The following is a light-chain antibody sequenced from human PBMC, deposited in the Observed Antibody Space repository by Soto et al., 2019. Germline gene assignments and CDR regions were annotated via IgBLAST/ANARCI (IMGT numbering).Light chain of an antibody. Sequence: ENLLTQSPGNLSLCPGDGATLSCRASHTISSSYLAWYQQKPGQAPRLLMYGISRRATGIPDRFSGSGSGTDFTLTITRLEPEDFAVYYCQQYVTSSPRTFGQGTKVDIK. V-gene: IGKV3-20*01. CDR1: HTISSSY. CDR3: QQYVTSSPRT. CDR2: GIS. J-gene: IGKJ1*01.